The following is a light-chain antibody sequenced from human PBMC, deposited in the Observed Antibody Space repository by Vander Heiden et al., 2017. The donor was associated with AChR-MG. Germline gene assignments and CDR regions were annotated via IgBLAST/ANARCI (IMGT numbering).Light chain of an antibody. CDR1: QSVSSN. CDR3: QQYNNWPPRYT. V-gene: IGKV3-15*01. J-gene: IGKJ2*01. CDR2: GAS. Sequence: DIVMTQSPATLSVSPGERATLSCRASQSVSSNLAWYQQKPGQAPRLLIYGASTRATGIPARLSGSGSGTEFTLTISSLQSEDFAVYYCQQYNNWPPRYTFGQGTKLEIK.